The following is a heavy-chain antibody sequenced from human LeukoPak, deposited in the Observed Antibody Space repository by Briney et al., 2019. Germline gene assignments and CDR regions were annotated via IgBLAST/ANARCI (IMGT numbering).Heavy chain of an antibody. J-gene: IGHJ6*02. V-gene: IGHV3-15*01. Sequence: GGSLRLSCAASGFTFSNAWMSWVRQAPGKGLEWVGPIKSKTDGGTTDYAAPVKGRFTISRDDSKNTLYLQMNSLKTEDTAVCYCTSRTSPPYYYYYYGMDVWGQGTTVTVSS. CDR2: IKSKTDGGTT. D-gene: IGHD3/OR15-3a*01. CDR1: GFTFSNAW. CDR3: TSRTSPPYYYYYYGMDV.